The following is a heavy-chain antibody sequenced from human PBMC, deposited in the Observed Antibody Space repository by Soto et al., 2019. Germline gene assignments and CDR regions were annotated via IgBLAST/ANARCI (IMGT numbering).Heavy chain of an antibody. J-gene: IGHJ4*02. Sequence: SVKVSCKASGGTFSSYAISWVRQAPGQGLEWMGGIIPIFGTANYAQKFQGRVTITADESTSTAYMELSSLRSEDTAVYYCARVPVLDSGQSYFDDWGQGTLVTVSS. D-gene: IGHD5-12*01. V-gene: IGHV1-69*13. CDR2: IIPIFGTA. CDR1: GGTFSSYA. CDR3: ARVPVLDSGQSYFDD.